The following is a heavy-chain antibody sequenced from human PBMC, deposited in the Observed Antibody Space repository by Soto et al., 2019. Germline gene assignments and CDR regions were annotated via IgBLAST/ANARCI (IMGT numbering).Heavy chain of an antibody. CDR3: ARAGYCSGGSCYSLYYFDY. V-gene: IGHV4-31*03. D-gene: IGHD2-15*01. J-gene: IGHJ4*02. Sequence: QVQLQESGPGLVKPSQTLSLTCTVSGGSISSGGYYWSWIRQHPGKGLEWIGYIYYSGSTYYNPSLTGRVTISVDSSKNPFSLKLSSVTAADTAVYYSARAGYCSGGSCYSLYYFDYWGQGTLFTVSS. CDR2: IYYSGST. CDR1: GGSISSGGYY.